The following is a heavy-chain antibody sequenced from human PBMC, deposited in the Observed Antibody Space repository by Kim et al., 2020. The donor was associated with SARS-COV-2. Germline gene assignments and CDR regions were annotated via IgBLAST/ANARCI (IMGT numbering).Heavy chain of an antibody. CDR3: ARGQPRDY. J-gene: IGHJ4*02. V-gene: IGHV4-31*03. CDR2: ISYSGNP. CDR1: GGSIRSGGKF. D-gene: IGHD2-2*01. Sequence: SETLSLTCSVSGGSIRSGGKFWTWIRQHPAKGLEWIGYISYSGNPHYSPSLRSRVSISLQTSENQFSLELTSVTAADKAVYYCARGQPRDYWGQGILVTV.